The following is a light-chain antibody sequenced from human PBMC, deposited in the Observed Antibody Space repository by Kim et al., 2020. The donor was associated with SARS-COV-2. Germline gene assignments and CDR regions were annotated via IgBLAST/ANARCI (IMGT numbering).Light chain of an antibody. CDR2: EHN. CDR1: RGSIASND. Sequence: GKTVTMPCVRSRGSIASNDVQWYQQRPGSSPYTVIYEHNQRPSGIPDRFSGSVDSSSNSASLPIAGLKTEDEADYYCQSYNSSNWVFGGGTQRTVL. J-gene: IGLJ3*02. CDR3: QSYNSSNWV. V-gene: IGLV6-57*01.